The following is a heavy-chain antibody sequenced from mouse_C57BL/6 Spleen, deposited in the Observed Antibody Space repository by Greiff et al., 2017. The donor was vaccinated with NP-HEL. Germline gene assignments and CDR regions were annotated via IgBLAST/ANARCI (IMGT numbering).Heavy chain of an antibody. V-gene: IGHV3-6*01. Sequence: EVKLVESGPGLVKPSQSLSLTCSVTGYSITSGYYWNWIRQFPGNKLEWMGYISYDGSNNYNPSLKNRISITRDTSKNQFFLKLNSVTTEDTATYYCARAAIYDGYSFDYWGQGTTLTVSS. D-gene: IGHD2-3*01. J-gene: IGHJ2*01. CDR2: ISYDGSN. CDR1: GYSITSGYY. CDR3: ARAAIYDGYSFDY.